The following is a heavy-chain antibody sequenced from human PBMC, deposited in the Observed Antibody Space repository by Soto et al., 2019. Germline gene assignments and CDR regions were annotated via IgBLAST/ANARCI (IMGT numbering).Heavy chain of an antibody. J-gene: IGHJ6*02. CDR2: IIPIFGTA. Sequence: QVQLVQSGAEVKKPGSSVKVSCKSSGGTFSSYAISWVRQAPGQGLEWMGGIIPIFGTANYAQKFQGRGTITADESTSTAYMELSSLRSEDMAVYYCARDPELNYYGSGWCGMDVWGQGTTVTVSS. V-gene: IGHV1-69*01. D-gene: IGHD3-10*01. CDR3: ARDPELNYYGSGWCGMDV. CDR1: GGTFSSYA.